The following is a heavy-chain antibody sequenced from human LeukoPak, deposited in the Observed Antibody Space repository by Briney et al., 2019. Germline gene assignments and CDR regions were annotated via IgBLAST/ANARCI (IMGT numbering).Heavy chain of an antibody. Sequence: AGSLRLSCAASGFTFSSYWMSWVRQAPGKCLEWVANIKQDGREKYYVDSVKGRFTISRDSAKNSLYPQMNSLRDEDTAVYHCARDLLEMATVWGQGTLVTVSS. D-gene: IGHD5-24*01. CDR3: ARDLLEMATV. CDR1: GFTFSSYW. V-gene: IGHV3-7*04. CDR2: IKQDGREK. J-gene: IGHJ4*02.